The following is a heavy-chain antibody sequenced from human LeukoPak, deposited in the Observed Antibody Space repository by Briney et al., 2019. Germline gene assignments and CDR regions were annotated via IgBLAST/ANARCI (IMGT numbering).Heavy chain of an antibody. V-gene: IGHV1-69*05. CDR1: GYTFTSYG. CDR3: ARGARLLEWYNFDY. D-gene: IGHD3-3*01. CDR2: IIPIFGTA. Sequence: SVKVSCKASGYTFTSYGISWVRQAPGQGLEWMGRIIPIFGTANYAQKFQGRVTITTDESTSTAYMELSSLRSEDTAVYYCARGARLLEWYNFDYWGQGTLVTVSS. J-gene: IGHJ4*02.